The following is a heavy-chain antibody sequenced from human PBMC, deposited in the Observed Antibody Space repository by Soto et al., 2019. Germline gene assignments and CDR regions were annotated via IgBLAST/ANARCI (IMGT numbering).Heavy chain of an antibody. CDR2: VIGTGIDT. Sequence: EVQLLESGGGLVQPGGSLRLSCAASGFTFTNYAMNWVRHSPGKGLEWVASVIGTGIDTYHAASVKGRFTISRDNSRNTMYLEMNRLRAEDTAMYHCATATRGQCIGGHCYDFDFWGQGILVTVS. CDR1: GFTFTNYA. CDR3: ATATRGQCIGGHCYDFDF. D-gene: IGHD2-15*01. V-gene: IGHV3-23*01. J-gene: IGHJ4*02.